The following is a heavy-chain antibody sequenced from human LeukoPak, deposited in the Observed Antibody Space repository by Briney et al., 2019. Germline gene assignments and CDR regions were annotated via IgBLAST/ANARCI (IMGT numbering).Heavy chain of an antibody. CDR1: GGTFSSYA. Sequence: GASVKVSCKASGGTFSSYAISWVRRAPGQGLEWMGGIIPIFGTANYAQKFQGRVTITADKSTSTAYMELSSLRAEDTAVYYCARDKTGAYGSGSYYLGWFDPWGQGTLVTVSS. V-gene: IGHV1-69*06. CDR2: IIPIFGTA. D-gene: IGHD3-10*01. J-gene: IGHJ5*02. CDR3: ARDKTGAYGSGSYYLGWFDP.